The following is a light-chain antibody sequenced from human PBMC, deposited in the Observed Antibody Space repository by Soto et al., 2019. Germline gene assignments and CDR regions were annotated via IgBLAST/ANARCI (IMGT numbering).Light chain of an antibody. CDR1: SSDVGGYNY. V-gene: IGLV2-11*01. J-gene: IGLJ2*01. CDR2: DVS. Sequence: QSALTQPRSVSGSPGQSVTISCTGTSSDVGGYNYVSWYQQHPGKAPKLMIYDVSKRPSGVPDRFSGSKSGNTASLTISGLQAEDEAEYYCCADAVSHTGFGGGTKLTVL. CDR3: CADAVSHTG.